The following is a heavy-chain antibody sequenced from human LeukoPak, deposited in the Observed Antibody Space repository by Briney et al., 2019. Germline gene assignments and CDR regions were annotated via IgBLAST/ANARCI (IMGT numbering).Heavy chain of an antibody. D-gene: IGHD2-2*02. CDR3: AKDSRKYLAFDY. Sequence: PGRSLRLSCAASGFTFDDYAMHWVRQAPGKGLEWVSGISWNSGSIGYADSVKGRFTISRDNAKNSLYLQMNSLRAEDTALYYCAKDSRKYLAFDYWGQGTLVTVSS. V-gene: IGHV3-9*01. J-gene: IGHJ4*02. CDR2: ISWNSGSI. CDR1: GFTFDDYA.